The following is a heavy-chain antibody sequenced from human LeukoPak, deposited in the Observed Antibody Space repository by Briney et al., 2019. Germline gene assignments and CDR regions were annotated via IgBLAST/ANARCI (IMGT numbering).Heavy chain of an antibody. CDR1: GFTVNNKY. D-gene: IGHD3-10*01. J-gene: IGHJ5*02. Sequence: GGSLRLSCAASGFTVNNKYMTWVRQAPGKGLEWVSLIYNDGRTYYADSVKGRCTISRDNLKNVLYLQMNSLRAEDTAFYYCARRYGSTWFDPWGQGTLVTVSS. CDR2: IYNDGRT. V-gene: IGHV3-53*01. CDR3: ARRYGSTWFDP.